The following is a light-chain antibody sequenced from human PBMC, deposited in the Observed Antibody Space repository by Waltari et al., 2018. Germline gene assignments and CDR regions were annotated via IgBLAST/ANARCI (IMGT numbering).Light chain of an antibody. CDR3: QVWDSNSDHYV. CDR1: NIGNLI. CDR2: NAG. Sequence: SYLLTQPPSVSVAPGQTARITCGGTNIGNLITHCYQQRPGQAPVLVIYNAGDRPSGIPARFSGSNCLHTATLTINGVEAGDEADYFCQVWDSNSDHYVFGTGTKVTVL. V-gene: IGLV3-21*02. J-gene: IGLJ1*01.